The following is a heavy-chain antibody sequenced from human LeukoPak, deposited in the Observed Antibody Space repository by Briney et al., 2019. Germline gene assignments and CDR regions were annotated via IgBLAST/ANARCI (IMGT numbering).Heavy chain of an antibody. V-gene: IGHV3-74*01. CDR1: GFTFSSYW. J-gene: IGHJ3*02. D-gene: IGHD3-22*01. Sequence: PGGSLRLSCAVSGFTFSSYWMHWFRQAPGKGLVWVSRINSDGSSTNYADSVKGRFTVSRDNAKNTLYLQMNSLRAEDTAVYYCAKDSYDSRGYYYDVFDIWGQGTMVTVSS. CDR3: AKDSYDSRGYYYDVFDI. CDR2: INSDGSST.